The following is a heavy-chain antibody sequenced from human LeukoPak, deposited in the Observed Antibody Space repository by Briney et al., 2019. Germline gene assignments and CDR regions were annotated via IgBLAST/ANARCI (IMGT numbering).Heavy chain of an antibody. CDR2: INPNSGGT. CDR1: GYTFTGYY. V-gene: IGHV1-2*02. Sequence: ASVKVSCKASGYTFTGYYMHWVRQAPGQGLEWMGWINPNSGGTNYAQRFQGRVTMTRDTSITTAYMELSRLGSDDTAGYYCARDQSGYEDYWGQGTLVTVSS. CDR3: ARDQSGYEDY. J-gene: IGHJ4*02. D-gene: IGHD3-3*01.